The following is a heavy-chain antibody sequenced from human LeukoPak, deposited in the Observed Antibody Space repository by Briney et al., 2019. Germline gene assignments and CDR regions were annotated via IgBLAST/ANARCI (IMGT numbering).Heavy chain of an antibody. Sequence: SETLSLTCTVSGGSISSSSYYWGWIRQPPGKGLEWIGSIYYSGSTYYNPSLKSRVTISVDTSKNQFSLKLSSVTAADTAVYYCASGQLLYSIFPTIAAAGTNDAFDIWGQGTMVTVSS. CDR3: ASGQLLYSIFPTIAAAGTNDAFDI. CDR1: GGSISSSSYY. D-gene: IGHD2-2*02. J-gene: IGHJ3*02. V-gene: IGHV4-39*01. CDR2: IYYSGST.